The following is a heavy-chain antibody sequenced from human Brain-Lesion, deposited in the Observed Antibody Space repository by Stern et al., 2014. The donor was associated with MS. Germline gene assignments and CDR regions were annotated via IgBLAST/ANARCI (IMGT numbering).Heavy chain of an antibody. D-gene: IGHD3-10*01. CDR1: GASISNTQW. V-gene: IGHV4-4*02. CDR2: IYQSGSA. Sequence: KESGPGLVKPSGTLSLTCAVSGASISNTQWWTWVRQSPGQGLEWIGEIYQSGSANYNPSLRSRVTISVDSSKNSFSLKLNSVTAADTAVYYCARDPRRGGLSGYYHGMDVWGQGTTVTVSS. J-gene: IGHJ6*02. CDR3: ARDPRRGGLSGYYHGMDV.